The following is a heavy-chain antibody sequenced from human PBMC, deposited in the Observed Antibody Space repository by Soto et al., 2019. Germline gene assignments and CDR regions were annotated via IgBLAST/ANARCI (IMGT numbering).Heavy chain of an antibody. CDR1: GGALSSYA. J-gene: IGHJ4*02. CDR3: ARAHVDTAMVVDY. D-gene: IGHD5-18*01. V-gene: IGHV1-69*13. Sequence: GASVKVSCKASGGALSSYAISWVRQAHGQGLEWMGGIIPIFGTANYAQKFQGRVTITADESTSTAYMELSSLRSEDTAVYYCARAHVDTAMVVDYWGQGTLVTVSS. CDR2: IIPIFGTA.